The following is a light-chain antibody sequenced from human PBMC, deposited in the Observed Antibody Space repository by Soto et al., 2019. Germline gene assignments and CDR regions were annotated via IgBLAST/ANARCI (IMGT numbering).Light chain of an antibody. CDR3: QQYGRSSLT. Sequence: EIVLTQSPGTLSLSPGERATLSCRASQSVSNNYLAWYQQKPGQAPRLLIYGASNRASGIPDRFSGSGSGTDFTLTISRLDPEDFAVYYCQQYGRSSLTFGPGTKVDI. V-gene: IGKV3-20*01. CDR1: QSVSNNY. J-gene: IGKJ3*01. CDR2: GAS.